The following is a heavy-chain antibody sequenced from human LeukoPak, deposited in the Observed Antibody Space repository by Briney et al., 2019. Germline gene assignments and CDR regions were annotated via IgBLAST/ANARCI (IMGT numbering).Heavy chain of an antibody. V-gene: IGHV3-7*01. CDR3: ATDRGWRTSGYYLYYFEY. CDR1: GFTFSSYW. D-gene: IGHD3-3*01. Sequence: PGGSLRLSCAASGFTFSSYWMNWARQAPGKGLEWVASIKHDGSEKYYVDSVRGRFTISRDNTMNSLYLQMSSLRAGDTAVYYCATDRGWRTSGYYLYYFEYWGQGTLVTFSS. J-gene: IGHJ4*02. CDR2: IKHDGSEK.